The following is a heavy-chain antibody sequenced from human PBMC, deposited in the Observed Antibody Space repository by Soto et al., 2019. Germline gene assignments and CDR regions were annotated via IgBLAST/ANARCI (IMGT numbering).Heavy chain of an antibody. Sequence: GASVKVSCKASGYTFTSYYMHWVRQAPGQGLEWMGIINPSGGSTSYAQKFQGRVTMTADESTSTAYMELSSLRSEDTAVYYCAIYDSSGYPEYWGQGTMVTVSS. CDR2: INPSGGST. D-gene: IGHD3-22*01. V-gene: IGHV1-46*01. CDR1: GYTFTSYY. CDR3: AIYDSSGYPEY. J-gene: IGHJ4*02.